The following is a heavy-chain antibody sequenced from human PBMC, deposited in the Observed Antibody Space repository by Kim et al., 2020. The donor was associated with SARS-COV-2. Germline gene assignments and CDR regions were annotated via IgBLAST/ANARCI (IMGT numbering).Heavy chain of an antibody. CDR3: TTPLGVRTVDFDY. D-gene: IGHD3-16*01. V-gene: IGHV3-15*01. Sequence: GGSLRLSCAASGFTFSNAWMSWVRQAPGKGLEWVGRIKSKTDGGTTDYAAPVKGRFTISRDDSKNTLYLQMNSLKTEDTAVYYCTTPLGVRTVDFDYWGQGTLVTVSS. CDR2: IKSKTDGGTT. J-gene: IGHJ4*02. CDR1: GFTFSNAW.